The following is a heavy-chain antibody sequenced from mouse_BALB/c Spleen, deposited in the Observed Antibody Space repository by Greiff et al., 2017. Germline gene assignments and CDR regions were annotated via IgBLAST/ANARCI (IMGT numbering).Heavy chain of an antibody. Sequence: EVKLQESGAELVKPGASVKLSCTASGFNIKDTYMHWVKQRPEQGLEWIGRIDPANGNTKYDPKFQGKATITADTSSNTAYLLLSSLTSEDTAVYYCARGGGPAWFAYWGQGTLVTVSA. CDR2: IDPANGNT. CDR1: GFNIKDTY. J-gene: IGHJ3*01. CDR3: ARGGGPAWFAY. V-gene: IGHV14-3*02. D-gene: IGHD3-1*01.